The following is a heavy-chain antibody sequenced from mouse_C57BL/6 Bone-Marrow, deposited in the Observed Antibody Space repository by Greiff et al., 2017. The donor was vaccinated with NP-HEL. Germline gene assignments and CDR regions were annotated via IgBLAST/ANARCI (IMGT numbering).Heavy chain of an antibody. V-gene: IGHV3-6*01. J-gene: IGHJ3*01. D-gene: IGHD1-1*01. CDR2: ISYDGSN. Sequence: EVKLMESGPGLVKPSQSLSLTCSVTGYSITSGYYWNWIRQFPGNKLEWMGYISYDGSNNYNPSLKNRISITRDTSKNQFFLKLNSVTTEDTATYYCARDPTTSAYWGQGTLVTVSA. CDR1: GYSITSGYY. CDR3: ARDPTTSAY.